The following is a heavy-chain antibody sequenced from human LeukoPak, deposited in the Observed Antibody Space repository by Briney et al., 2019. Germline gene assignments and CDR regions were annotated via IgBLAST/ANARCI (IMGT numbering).Heavy chain of an antibody. D-gene: IGHD6-19*01. Sequence: GGSLRLSCAASGFTFSSYGMSWVRQAPGKGLEWVSSLSGSGGSTYYADSVKGRFTISRDNSKNTLYLQMNSLRAEDTAVYYCANGPNRDATRRGWYGSYWGQGTLVTVSS. CDR2: LSGSGGST. CDR1: GFTFSSYG. J-gene: IGHJ4*02. V-gene: IGHV3-23*01. CDR3: ANGPNRDATRRGWYGSY.